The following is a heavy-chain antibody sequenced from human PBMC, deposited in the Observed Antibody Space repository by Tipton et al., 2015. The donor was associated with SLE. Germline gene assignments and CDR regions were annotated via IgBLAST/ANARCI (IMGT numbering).Heavy chain of an antibody. V-gene: IGHV3-53*04. CDR3: ARGCYSKGQLLSDYYYYYYMDV. J-gene: IGHJ6*03. CDR1: GFTVSSNY. Sequence: QLVQSGGGLVQPGGSLRLSCAASGFTVSSNYMSWVRQAPGKGLEWVSVIYSGGSTYYADSVKGRFTISRDNSKNTLYLQMNSLRAEDTAVYYCARGCYSKGQLLSDYYYYYYMDVWGKGTTVTVSS. CDR2: IYSGGST. D-gene: IGHD2-2*01.